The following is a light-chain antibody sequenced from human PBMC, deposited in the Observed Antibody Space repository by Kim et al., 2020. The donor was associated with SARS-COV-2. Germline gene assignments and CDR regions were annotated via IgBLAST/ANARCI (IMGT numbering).Light chain of an antibody. Sequence: QAAVSQEPSLTVSPGGTVTLTCASSTGAVTSGYYANWFQQKPGQPPTALIFDTNKKHSWTPARFSGSLLGGKAALTLSNVQPEDEAEYYCLLFYGGAQSWVFGGGTKLTVL. CDR2: DTN. V-gene: IGLV7-43*01. J-gene: IGLJ3*02. CDR3: LLFYGGAQSWV. CDR1: TGAVTSGYY.